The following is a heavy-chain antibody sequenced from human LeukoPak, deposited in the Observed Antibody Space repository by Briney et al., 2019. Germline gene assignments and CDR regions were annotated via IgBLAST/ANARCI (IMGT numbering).Heavy chain of an antibody. Sequence: GGSLRLSCEASGFSFSGNVMSWVRQAPGKGLEWVSAISASGYSTHYADSVKGRFTISRDNSKNTLYLQMNSLRAEDTAVYYCAKERASYGVPGLFDYWGQGTLVTVSS. V-gene: IGHV3-23*01. CDR3: AKERASYGVPGLFDY. J-gene: IGHJ4*02. CDR1: GFSFSGNV. D-gene: IGHD5-18*01. CDR2: ISASGYST.